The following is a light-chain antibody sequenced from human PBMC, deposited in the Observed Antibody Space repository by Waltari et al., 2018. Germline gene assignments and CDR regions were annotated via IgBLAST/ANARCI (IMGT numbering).Light chain of an antibody. J-gene: IGLJ3*02. Sequence: QLVLTQSPSASASLGASVKLTCTLSSGHSSNIIAWHQQQPEKGPRYLMKVNSDGSHSKGDEIPDRVSGSSSGAERYLTISSLQSEDEADYYWQTGGHGTWVFGGGTKLTIL. CDR1: SGHSSNI. V-gene: IGLV4-69*01. CDR3: QTGGHGTWV. CDR2: VNSDGSH.